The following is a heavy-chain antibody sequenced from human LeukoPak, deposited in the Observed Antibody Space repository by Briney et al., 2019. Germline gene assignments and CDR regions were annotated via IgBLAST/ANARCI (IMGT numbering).Heavy chain of an antibody. V-gene: IGHV3-74*01. Sequence: GGSLRLSCAASGFTFSSYWMHWVRQAPGEGLVWVSRIKNDGSSANYTDSVKGRFTISRDNAKNTLYLQVNSLRAEDTAVYYCARDRAYYCMDVWGKGTTVTVSS. J-gene: IGHJ6*03. D-gene: IGHD3-10*01. CDR1: GFTFSSYW. CDR2: IKNDGSSA. CDR3: ARDRAYYCMDV.